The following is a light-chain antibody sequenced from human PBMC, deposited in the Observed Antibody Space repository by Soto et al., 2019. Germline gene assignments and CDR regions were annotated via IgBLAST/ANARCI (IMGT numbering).Light chain of an antibody. J-gene: IGKJ1*01. CDR2: AAS. CDR1: QSISSY. Sequence: DLQMTQSPSSLSASVGDRVTITCRASQSISSYFNWYQQKPGKAPKLLIYAASSLQSGVPSRFSGSGSGTEFTLTISSLQPEDFATYYCQQSYSTPRTFGQGTKVEIK. V-gene: IGKV1-39*01. CDR3: QQSYSTPRT.